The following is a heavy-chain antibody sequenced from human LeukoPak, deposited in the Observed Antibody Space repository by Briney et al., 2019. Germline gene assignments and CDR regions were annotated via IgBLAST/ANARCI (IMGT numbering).Heavy chain of an antibody. CDR3: ARVVGNSSPGAGYYYYMDV. D-gene: IGHD6-13*01. Sequence: SVKVSCKASGGTFSSYSISWVRQAPGQGPEWMGGSIPIFGTANYAQKFQGRVTITTDESTSTAYMELSSLRSEDTAVYYCARVVGNSSPGAGYYYYMDVWGKGTTVTVSS. J-gene: IGHJ6*03. CDR2: SIPIFGTA. V-gene: IGHV1-69*05. CDR1: GGTFSSYS.